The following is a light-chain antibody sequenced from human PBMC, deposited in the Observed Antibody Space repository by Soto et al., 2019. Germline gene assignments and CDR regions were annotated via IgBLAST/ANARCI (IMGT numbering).Light chain of an antibody. Sequence: QSVLTQPPSASGSPGQSVTISCTGTSSDVGGNNYVSWYQHHPGKAPKLMIFEVYKRPSGVPDRFSGSKSANTASLTVSGLQAEDEADYYCTSYAGLSLVFGTGTKVTVL. CDR2: EVY. J-gene: IGLJ1*01. CDR1: SSDVGGNNY. V-gene: IGLV2-8*01. CDR3: TSYAGLSLV.